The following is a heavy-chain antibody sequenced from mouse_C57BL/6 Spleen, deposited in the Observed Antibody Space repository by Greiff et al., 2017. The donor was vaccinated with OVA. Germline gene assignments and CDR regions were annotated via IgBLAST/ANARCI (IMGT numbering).Heavy chain of an antibody. CDR3: ARGEAITTVVAMDY. CDR1: GYTFTSYW. V-gene: IGHV1-52*01. D-gene: IGHD1-1*01. Sequence: VQLQQPGAELVRPGSSVKLSCKASGYTFTSYWMHWVKQRPIQGLDWIGNIDPSDSETPYNQKFKDKATLTVDKSSSTAYMQLSSLTSEDSAVYYCARGEAITTVVAMDYWGQGTSVTVSS. J-gene: IGHJ4*01. CDR2: IDPSDSET.